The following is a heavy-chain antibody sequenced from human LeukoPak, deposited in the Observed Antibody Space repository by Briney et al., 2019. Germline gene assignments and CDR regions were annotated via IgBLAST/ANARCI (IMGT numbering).Heavy chain of an antibody. CDR3: ARERNTAMVDAFDI. Sequence: GGSLRLSCAASGFTFSSYSMNWVRKAPGKGLEWVSSISSSSSYIYYADSVKGRFTISRDNAKNSLYLQMNSLRAEDTAVYYCARERNTAMVDAFDIWGQGTMVTVSS. V-gene: IGHV3-21*01. CDR2: ISSSSSYI. CDR1: GFTFSSYS. J-gene: IGHJ3*02. D-gene: IGHD5-18*01.